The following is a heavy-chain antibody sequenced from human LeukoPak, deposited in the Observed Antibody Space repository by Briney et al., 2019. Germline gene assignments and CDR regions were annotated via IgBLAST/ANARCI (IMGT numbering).Heavy chain of an antibody. D-gene: IGHD5-18*01. CDR1: GXTFSSYE. J-gene: IGHJ4*02. CDR3: ARVGYSYGLDYFDY. Sequence: PGGSLRLSCGASGXTFSSYEMNWVRQAPGKGLEWVSYISSSGSTIYYSDSVKGRFTISRDNAKNSLYLQMNSLRAEDTAVYYCARVGYSYGLDYFDYWGQGNLVTVSS. V-gene: IGHV3-48*03. CDR2: ISSSGSTI.